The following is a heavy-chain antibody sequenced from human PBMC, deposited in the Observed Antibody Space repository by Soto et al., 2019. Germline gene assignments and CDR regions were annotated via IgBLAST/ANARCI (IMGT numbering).Heavy chain of an antibody. V-gene: IGHV3-23*01. CDR2: ISGSGGST. CDR1: GFTFSSYA. J-gene: IGHJ4*02. CDR3: ANNPYRGSYAKQERDY. Sequence: GGSLRLSCAASGFTFSSYAMSWVRQAPGKGLEWVSAISGSGGSTYYADSVKGRFTISRDNSKNTLYLQMNSLRAEDTAVYYCANNPYRGSYAKQERDYWAQGTLVPVSS. D-gene: IGHD1-26*01.